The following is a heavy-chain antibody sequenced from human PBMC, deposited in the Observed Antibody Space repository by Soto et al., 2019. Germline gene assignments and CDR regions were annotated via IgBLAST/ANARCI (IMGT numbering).Heavy chain of an antibody. J-gene: IGHJ4*02. CDR2: ISYDGSNK. CDR3: ASMSLYDFWSGYYTKDIDY. CDR1: GFTFSSYA. Sequence: GGSLRLSCAASGFTFSSYAMHWVRQAPGKGLERVAVISYDGSNKYYADSAKGRFTISRDNSKNTLYLQMNSLRAEDTAVYYCASMSLYDFWSGYYTKDIDYWGQGTLVTVSS. D-gene: IGHD3-3*01. V-gene: IGHV3-30-3*01.